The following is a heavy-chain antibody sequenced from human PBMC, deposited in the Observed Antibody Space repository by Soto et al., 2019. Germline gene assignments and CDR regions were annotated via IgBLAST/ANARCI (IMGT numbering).Heavy chain of an antibody. D-gene: IGHD2-15*01. J-gene: IGHJ3*02. Sequence: ASVKVTCKASGYTFTSYGISWVRQAPGQGLEWMGWISAYNGNTNYAQKLQGRVTMTTDTSTSTAYMELRSLRSDDTAVYYCAGRYCSGGSGYFRVAFDIWGQGSMDTVSS. CDR1: GYTFTSYG. CDR3: AGRYCSGGSGYFRVAFDI. CDR2: ISAYNGNT. V-gene: IGHV1-18*01.